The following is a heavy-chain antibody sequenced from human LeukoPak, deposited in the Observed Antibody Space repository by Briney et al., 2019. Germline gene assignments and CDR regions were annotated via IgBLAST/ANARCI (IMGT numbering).Heavy chain of an antibody. J-gene: IGHJ5*02. CDR1: GYTFTSYG. D-gene: IGHD4-23*01. CDR3: ARGPAVTNWFDP. Sequence: ASVKVSCKASGYTFTSYGISWVRQAPGQGLEWMGGIIPIFGTANYAQKFQGRVTITADESTSTAYMELSSLRSEDTAVYYCARGPAVTNWFDPWGQGTLVTVSS. V-gene: IGHV1-69*13. CDR2: IIPIFGTA.